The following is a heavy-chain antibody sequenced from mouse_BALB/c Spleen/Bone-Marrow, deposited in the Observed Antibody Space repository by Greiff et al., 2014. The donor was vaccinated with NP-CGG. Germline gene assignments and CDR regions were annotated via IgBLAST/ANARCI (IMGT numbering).Heavy chain of an antibody. D-gene: IGHD2-14*01. V-gene: IGHV5-4*02. CDR2: ISDGSTYT. CDR1: GFTFSDYY. Sequence: EVKLMESGGGLVKPGGSLKLSCAASGFTFSDYYMYRVRQTPEKRLEWVATISDGSTYTYYPDSVKGRFTISRDNAKNNLYLQMSSLKSEDTALYYCARDRGVQGYAMDYWGQGTSVTVSS. CDR3: ARDRGVQGYAMDY. J-gene: IGHJ4*01.